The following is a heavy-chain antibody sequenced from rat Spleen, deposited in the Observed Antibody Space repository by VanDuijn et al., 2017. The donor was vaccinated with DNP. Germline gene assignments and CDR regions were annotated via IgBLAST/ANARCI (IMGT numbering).Heavy chain of an antibody. CDR3: ARGNFGIWFAS. D-gene: IGHD4-3*01. CDR2: IHTGSGGS. CDR1: GNTFITDY. J-gene: IGHJ3*01. V-gene: IGHV1-43*01. Sequence: QVQLQQSGAELAKPGSSVKISCKASGNTFITDYFAWIKQTTGQGLEYVGYIHTGSGGSNLHEKFKGKATLTVDRSSSTGFMQLSSLTPDDSAVYYCARGNFGIWFASWGQGSLVTVSS.